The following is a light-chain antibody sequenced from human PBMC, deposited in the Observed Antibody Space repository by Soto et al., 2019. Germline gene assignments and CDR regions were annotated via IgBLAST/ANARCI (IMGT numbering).Light chain of an antibody. Sequence: QSALTQPASVSGSPGQSITISCTGTNNDIGAYNFVSWYQQLPGKAPKLLIHDVSIRPPGVSNRFSASKSGDTASLTISRLQAEDEADYYCTSYTARSTPVVFGGGTKLTVL. J-gene: IGLJ3*02. V-gene: IGLV2-14*03. CDR1: NNDIGAYNF. CDR2: DVS. CDR3: TSYTARSTPVV.